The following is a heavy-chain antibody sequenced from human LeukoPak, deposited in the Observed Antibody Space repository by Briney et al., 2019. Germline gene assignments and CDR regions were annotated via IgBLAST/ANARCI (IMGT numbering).Heavy chain of an antibody. CDR2: IYDNANT. D-gene: IGHD2-2*02. CDR1: GGSFSGYY. V-gene: IGHV4-34*01. Sequence: SETLSLTCAVYGGSFSGYYWSWIRQPPGKGLEWIGSIYDNANTYYNSSLKSRVSISVDTSKNQFSLKLSSVTAADTAVYYCARQRRNDCSSTSCYIDYWGQGTLITVSS. CDR3: ARQRRNDCSSTSCYIDY. J-gene: IGHJ4*02.